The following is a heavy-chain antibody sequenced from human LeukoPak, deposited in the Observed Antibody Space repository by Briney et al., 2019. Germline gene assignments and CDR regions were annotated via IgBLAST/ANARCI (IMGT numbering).Heavy chain of an antibody. Sequence: ASVKVSCKASGYTFTGYYMHWVRQAPGQGLEWMGWINPNSGGTNYAQKFQGRVTMTRDTSISTAYMELSRLRSDDTAVYYCAREDGFYSSSDRGWFDPWGQGTLVTVSS. CDR3: AREDGFYSSSDRGWFDP. J-gene: IGHJ5*02. V-gene: IGHV1-2*02. D-gene: IGHD6-6*01. CDR2: INPNSGGT. CDR1: GYTFTGYY.